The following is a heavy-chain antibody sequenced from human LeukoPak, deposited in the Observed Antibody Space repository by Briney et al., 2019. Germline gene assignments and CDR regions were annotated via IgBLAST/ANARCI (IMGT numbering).Heavy chain of an antibody. V-gene: IGHV3-73*01. CDR3: TSLQGSSGYESDY. CDR1: GFTFSGSA. J-gene: IGHJ4*02. D-gene: IGHD3-22*01. Sequence: GGSLRLSCAASGFTFSGSAMHWVSQASGKGLEWVGRIRSKANSYATAYAASVKGRFTISRDDSKNTAYLQMNSLKTEDTAVYYCTSLQGSSGYESDYWGQGTLVTVSS. CDR2: IRSKANSYAT.